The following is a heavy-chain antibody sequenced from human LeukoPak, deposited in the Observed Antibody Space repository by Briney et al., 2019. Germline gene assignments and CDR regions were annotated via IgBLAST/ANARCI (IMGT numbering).Heavy chain of an antibody. D-gene: IGHD6-13*01. Sequence: GGSLRLSCAASGFTVSSNYMSWVRQAPGKGLEWVSVIYSGGSTYYADSVKGRFTISRDNSKNTLYLQMNSLRAEDTAVYYCARDKAGSTAYFFDYWGQGALVTVSS. J-gene: IGHJ4*02. CDR3: ARDKAGSTAYFFDY. V-gene: IGHV3-66*01. CDR2: IYSGGST. CDR1: GFTVSSNY.